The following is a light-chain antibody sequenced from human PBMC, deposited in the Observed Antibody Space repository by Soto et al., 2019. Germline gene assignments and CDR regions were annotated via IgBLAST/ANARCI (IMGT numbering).Light chain of an antibody. V-gene: IGKV3-15*01. Sequence: EIVMTQSPATLSMPPGGKATLSCLSSQSVSSNLALYQKKPGQAPRLLIYGASTRATGIPARFSGSGSGTEFTLTISSLQSEDFAVYYCQQYNNWPPVTFGPGTKVDIK. CDR1: QSVSSN. CDR3: QQYNNWPPVT. J-gene: IGKJ3*01. CDR2: GAS.